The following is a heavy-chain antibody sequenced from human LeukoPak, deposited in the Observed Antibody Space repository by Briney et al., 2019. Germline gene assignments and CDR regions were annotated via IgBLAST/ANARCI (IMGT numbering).Heavy chain of an antibody. V-gene: IGHV3-30*02. D-gene: IGHD6-13*01. CDR1: GFTFSSYG. CDR2: IRYDGSNK. J-gene: IGHJ4*02. Sequence: GGSLRLSCAASGFTFSSYGMHWVRQAPGKGLEWVAFIRYDGSNKYYADSVKGRFTISRDNSKKTLYLQMNSLRAEDTAVYYCAKDKARGSQVGPRITAPGTFDYWGQGTLVTVSS. CDR3: AKDKARGSQVGPRITAPGTFDY.